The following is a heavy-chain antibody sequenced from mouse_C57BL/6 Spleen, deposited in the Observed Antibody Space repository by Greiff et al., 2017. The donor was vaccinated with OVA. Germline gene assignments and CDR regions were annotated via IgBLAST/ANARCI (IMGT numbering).Heavy chain of an antibody. D-gene: IGHD3-3*01. J-gene: IGHJ2*01. CDR3: TKVAVFYYFDY. V-gene: IGHV5-9-1*02. CDR1: GFTFSSYA. CDR2: ISSGGDYI. Sequence: EVMLVESGEGLVKPGGSLKLSCAASGFTFSSYAMSWVRQTPEKRLEWVAYISSGGDYIYYADTVKGRFTISRDNARNTLYLQMSSLKSEDTAMYYCTKVAVFYYFDYWGQGTTLTVSS.